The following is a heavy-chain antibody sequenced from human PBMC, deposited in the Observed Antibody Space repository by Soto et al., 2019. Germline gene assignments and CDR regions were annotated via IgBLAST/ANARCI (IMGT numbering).Heavy chain of an antibody. V-gene: IGHV4-4*02. J-gene: IGHJ5*02. CDR3: ARYVPAATGCLDP. D-gene: IGHD2-2*01. CDR2: MSQSGST. CDR1: GGCRISKKW. Sequence: LSGKCVDFGGCRISKKWRTWVRQPPGKGLEWIGEMSQSGSTNYNPSLKSRVTMSVDKIKSEFSLKLSAVTAVDTAVYYCARYVPAATGCLDPWGQVT.